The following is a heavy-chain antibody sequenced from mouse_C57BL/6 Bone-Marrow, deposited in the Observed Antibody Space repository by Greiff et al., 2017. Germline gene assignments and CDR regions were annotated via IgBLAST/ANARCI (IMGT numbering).Heavy chain of an antibody. CDR3: ARGGTARAMDY. CDR1: GYTFTDYY. CDR2: INPYNGGT. V-gene: IGHV1-19*01. J-gene: IGHJ4*01. Sequence: VQLKQSGPVLVKPGASVKMSCKASGYTFTDYYMNWVKQSHGKSLEWIGVINPYNGGTSYNQKFKGKATLTVDKSSSTAYMELNSLTSEDSAVYYCARGGTARAMDYWGQGTSVTVSS. D-gene: IGHD3-2*01.